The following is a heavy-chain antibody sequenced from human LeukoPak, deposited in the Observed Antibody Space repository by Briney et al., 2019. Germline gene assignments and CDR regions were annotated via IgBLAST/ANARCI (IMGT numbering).Heavy chain of an antibody. CDR3: AVHPSDSSGYFSY. J-gene: IGHJ4*02. D-gene: IGHD3-22*01. CDR1: GYTFSSCA. V-gene: IGHV7-4-1*02. Sequence: ASVKVSCKASGYTFSSCAINWVRQAPGQGLEYMGWIDTKTGNPTYAQGFTGRFVFSLDTSVSTAYLQISSLKAEDTAVYYCAVHPSDSSGYFSYWGQGALVTVSS. CDR2: IDTKTGNP.